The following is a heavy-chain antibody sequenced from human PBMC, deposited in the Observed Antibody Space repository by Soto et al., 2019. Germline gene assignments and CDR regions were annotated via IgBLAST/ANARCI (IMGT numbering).Heavy chain of an antibody. Sequence: PSETLSLTCTVSGGSISSSSYYWGWIRQPPGKGLEWIGSIYYSGSTYYNPSLKSRVTISVDTSKNQFSLKLSSVTAADTAVYYCARGNLVPAAMLYQRGGGPPSPGIAVAGTGSFDYWGQGTLVTVSS. CDR3: ARGNLVPAAMLYQRGGGPPSPGIAVAGTGSFDY. CDR2: IYYSGST. D-gene: IGHD6-19*01. J-gene: IGHJ4*02. V-gene: IGHV4-39*01. CDR1: GGSISSSSYY.